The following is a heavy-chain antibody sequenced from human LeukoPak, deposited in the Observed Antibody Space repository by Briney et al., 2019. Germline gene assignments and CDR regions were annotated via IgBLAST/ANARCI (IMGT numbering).Heavy chain of an antibody. V-gene: IGHV4-39*01. J-gene: IGHJ6*04. Sequence: SETLSLTCTVSGDSISDTKYFWGWIRQPPGKGLEWIANIYYSGTTFYDPSLKSRVTISLDTSKNQFSLQLRSVIVADTAVYYSARQLYSSATVRGKGTTVAVSS. CDR1: GDSISDTKYF. CDR3: ARQLYSSATV. CDR2: IYYSGTT. D-gene: IGHD6-25*01.